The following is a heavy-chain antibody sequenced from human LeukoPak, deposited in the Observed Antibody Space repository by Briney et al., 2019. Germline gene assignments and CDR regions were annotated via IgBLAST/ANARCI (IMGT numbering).Heavy chain of an antibody. D-gene: IGHD3-9*01. CDR2: IIPIFGTA. Sequence: SVKVSCKASGGTFRSYAISWVRQAPGQGLEWMGGIIPIFGTANYAQKFQGRVTITADKSTSTAYMELSSLRSEDTAVYYCARALLRYFDWLLYPYYYYGMDVWGKGTTVTVSS. CDR3: ARALLRYFDWLLYPYYYYGMDV. J-gene: IGHJ6*04. V-gene: IGHV1-69*06. CDR1: GGTFRSYA.